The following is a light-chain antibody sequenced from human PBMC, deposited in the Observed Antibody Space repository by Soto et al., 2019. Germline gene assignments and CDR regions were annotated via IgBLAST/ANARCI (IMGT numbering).Light chain of an antibody. Sequence: QSVLTQPASVSGSPGQSITVSCTGTSSDVGSYDLVSWYQQHPGQAPKVMIYGVTKRPSGVSNRFSGNRSGNTASLTISGLQAEDEADYYCDSYTCSRADVFGIGTKVTVL. J-gene: IGLJ1*01. CDR3: DSYTCSRADV. V-gene: IGLV2-14*02. CDR2: GVT. CDR1: SSDVGSYDL.